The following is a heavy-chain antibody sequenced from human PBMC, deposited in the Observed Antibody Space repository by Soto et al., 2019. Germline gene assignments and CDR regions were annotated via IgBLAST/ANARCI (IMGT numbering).Heavy chain of an antibody. D-gene: IGHD6-6*01. CDR3: ARHEVEGYSSSSSGFDP. Sequence: SETLSLTCTVSGGSISSSSYYWGWIRQPPGKGLEWIGSIYYSGSTYYNPSLKSRVTISVDTSKNQFSLKLSSVTAADTAVYYCARHEVEGYSSSSSGFDPWGQGTLVTVSS. J-gene: IGHJ5*02. V-gene: IGHV4-39*01. CDR2: IYYSGST. CDR1: GGSISSSSYY.